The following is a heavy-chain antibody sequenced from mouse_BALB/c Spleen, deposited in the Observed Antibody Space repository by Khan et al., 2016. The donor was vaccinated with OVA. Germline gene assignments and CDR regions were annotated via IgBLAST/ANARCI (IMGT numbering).Heavy chain of an antibody. CDR1: GFSLSRYN. J-gene: IGHJ4*01. Sequence: QMQLEESGPGLVAPSQSLSITCTVSGFSLSRYNIHWVRQPPGKGLEWLGMIWGGGGTDYNSTLRSRLSIIKDNSKSQVFLKVISLQTDDTAMYYCARAYYRYDGYYAMDYWGQGTTVTVSS. CDR2: IWGGGGT. V-gene: IGHV2-6-4*01. D-gene: IGHD2-14*01. CDR3: ARAYYRYDGYYAMDY.